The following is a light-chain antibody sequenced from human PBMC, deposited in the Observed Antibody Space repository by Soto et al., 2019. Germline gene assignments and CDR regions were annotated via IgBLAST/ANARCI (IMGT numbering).Light chain of an antibody. Sequence: EIVLTQSPATLSLSPGERATLSCRASQGVTSYLAWYQQKPGQAPRLLIYDASNRATGIPARFSGSGSGTDFTLTISSLEPEDFAVYYCQQRSNWPGTFGQGTKVEIK. CDR1: QGVTSY. CDR2: DAS. J-gene: IGKJ1*01. CDR3: QQRSNWPGT. V-gene: IGKV3-11*01.